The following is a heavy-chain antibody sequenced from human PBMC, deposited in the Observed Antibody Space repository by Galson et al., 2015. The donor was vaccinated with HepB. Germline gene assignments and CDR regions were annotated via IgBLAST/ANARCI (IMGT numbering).Heavy chain of an antibody. D-gene: IGHD3-10*01. CDR1: GGSIGDYY. CDR2: VFYTGST. J-gene: IGHJ4*02. CDR3: ARDGGSGTYYSKY. Sequence: ETLSLTCTVSGGSIGDYYWSWIRQPPGKGLEWIGYVFYTGSTNYNPSLKSRVTISVDTSKNQFSLKLTSVTAADTAVYYCARDGGSGTYYSKYWGQGTLVTVSS. V-gene: IGHV4-59*01.